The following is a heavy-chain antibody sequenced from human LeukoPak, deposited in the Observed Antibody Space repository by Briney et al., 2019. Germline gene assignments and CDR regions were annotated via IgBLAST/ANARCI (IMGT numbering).Heavy chain of an antibody. D-gene: IGHD6-19*01. Sequence: SQTLSLTCTVSGGSVISSAYYWSWIRQPPGKGLEWIGYIYYSGSTYYNPSLKSRVTISLDTSKNQFSLKLSSVTAADTAVYYCVRTEVSSGSEDYWGQGTLVTVSS. CDR3: VRTEVSSGSEDY. CDR2: IYYSGST. V-gene: IGHV4-30-4*08. CDR1: GGSVISSAYY. J-gene: IGHJ4*02.